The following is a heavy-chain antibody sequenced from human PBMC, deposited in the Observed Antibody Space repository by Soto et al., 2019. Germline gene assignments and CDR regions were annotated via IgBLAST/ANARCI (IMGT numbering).Heavy chain of an antibody. D-gene: IGHD5-18*01. Sequence: GGSLRLSCAASGFTFDDYGMSWVRQAPGKGLEWVSGINWNGGSTGYADSVKGRFTISRGNAKISLYLQMNSLRAEDTALYYCARDPMVYTAMVHAFVIWGQGTMVTVSS. CDR3: ARDPMVYTAMVHAFVI. J-gene: IGHJ3*02. CDR1: GFTFDDYG. CDR2: INWNGGST. V-gene: IGHV3-20*04.